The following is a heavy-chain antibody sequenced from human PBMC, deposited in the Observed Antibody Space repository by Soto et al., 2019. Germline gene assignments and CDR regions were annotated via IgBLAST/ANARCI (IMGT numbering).Heavy chain of an antibody. CDR1: GGSISSYY. Sequence: ETLSLTCTVSGGSISSYYWSWVRQPPGKGLEWIGYFSNSGSTYYNPSLKSRVTISVDTSKTQFSLKLRSVTAADTAVYYCAGGFYYYMDVWGKGTTVTVSS. J-gene: IGHJ6*03. V-gene: IGHV4-59*01. CDR3: AGGFYYYMDV. CDR2: FSNSGST.